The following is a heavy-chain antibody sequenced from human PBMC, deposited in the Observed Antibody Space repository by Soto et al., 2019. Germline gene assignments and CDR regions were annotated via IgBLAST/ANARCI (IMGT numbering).Heavy chain of an antibody. CDR3: AKRHLTPMVRGLIPPFDC. Sequence: GGSLRLSCAASGVTFSNYAMSWVRQAPGKGLEWVSTISGSGSTTYYADSVKGRFTISRDNSKNTLYLQMNSLRPEDTALYYCAKRHLTPMVRGLIPPFDCWGQGTLVTVSS. CDR1: GVTFSNYA. J-gene: IGHJ4*02. CDR2: ISGSGSTT. D-gene: IGHD3-10*01. V-gene: IGHV3-23*01.